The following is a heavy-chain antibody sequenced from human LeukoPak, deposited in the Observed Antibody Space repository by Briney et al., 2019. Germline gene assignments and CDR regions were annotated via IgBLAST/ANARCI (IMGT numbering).Heavy chain of an antibody. D-gene: IGHD3-22*01. V-gene: IGHV4-34*01. J-gene: IGHJ3*02. Sequence: SETLSLTCTVSGGSISSYYWSWIRQPPGKGLEWIGEINHSGSTNYNPSLKSRVTISVDTSKNQFSLKLSSVTAADTAVYYCARGRFDITMIVVVMPGGAFDIWGQGTTVTVSS. CDR2: INHSGST. CDR3: ARGRFDITMIVVVMPGGAFDI. CDR1: GGSISSYY.